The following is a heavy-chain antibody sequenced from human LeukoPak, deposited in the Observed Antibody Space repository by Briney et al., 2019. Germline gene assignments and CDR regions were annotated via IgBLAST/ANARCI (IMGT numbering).Heavy chain of an antibody. CDR2: ISYDGSNK. CDR1: GLTFSSYA. D-gene: IGHD2-15*01. CDR3: AREVVVVAARGGHWFDP. J-gene: IGHJ5*02. Sequence: GGSLRLSCAASGLTFSSYAMHWVRQAPGKGLEWVAVISYDGSNKYYADSVKGRFTISRDNSKNTLYLQMNSLRAEDTAVYYCAREVVVVAARGGHWFDPWGQGTLVTVSS. V-gene: IGHV3-30-3*01.